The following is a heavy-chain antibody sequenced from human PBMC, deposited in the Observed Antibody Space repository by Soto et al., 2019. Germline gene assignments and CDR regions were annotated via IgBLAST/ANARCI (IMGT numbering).Heavy chain of an antibody. CDR3: AKGRYYDFWSGYSS. CDR1: GFTFSSYA. Sequence: GGSLRLSCAASGFTFSSYAMSWVRQAPGKGLEWVSAISGSGGSTYYADSVKGRFTISRDNSKNTLYLQMNSLRAEDTAVYYCAKGRYYDFWSGYSSWGQGTLVTVSS. D-gene: IGHD3-3*01. J-gene: IGHJ5*02. CDR2: ISGSGGST. V-gene: IGHV3-23*01.